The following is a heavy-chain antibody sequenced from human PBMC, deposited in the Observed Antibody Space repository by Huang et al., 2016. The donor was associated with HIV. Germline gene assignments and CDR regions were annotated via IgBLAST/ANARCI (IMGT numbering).Heavy chain of an antibody. CDR1: GFTFSSYS. CDR3: ATAPPYYYDSSGYYYGQDY. Sequence: EVQLVESGGNLVKPGGSLRLSCAASGFTFSSYSMNWVRQAPGKGLELVSSISSSSSYIYYADSVKGRFTISRDNTKNSLYLQMSSLRAEDTAVYYCATAPPYYYDSSGYYYGQDYWGQGTLVTVSS. V-gene: IGHV3-21*01. CDR2: ISSSSSYI. J-gene: IGHJ4*02. D-gene: IGHD3-22*01.